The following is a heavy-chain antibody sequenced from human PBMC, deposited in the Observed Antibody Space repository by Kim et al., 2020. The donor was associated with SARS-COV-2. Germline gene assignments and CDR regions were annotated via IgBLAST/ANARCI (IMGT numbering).Heavy chain of an antibody. Sequence: SVKGRFTIARDNSKNTLYLQMNSLRAEDTAVYYCARVGNTHSSSWYWFDPWGQGTLVTVSS. D-gene: IGHD6-13*01. J-gene: IGHJ5*02. V-gene: IGHV3-66*01. CDR3: ARVGNTHSSSWYWFDP.